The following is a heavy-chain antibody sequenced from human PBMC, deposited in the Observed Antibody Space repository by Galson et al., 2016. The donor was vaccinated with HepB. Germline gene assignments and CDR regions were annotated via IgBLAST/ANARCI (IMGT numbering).Heavy chain of an antibody. CDR1: GVSLSSSGVG. D-gene: IGHD3-3*01. J-gene: IGHJ4*02. CDR2: IYWYDDK. CDR3: VQTEWNLVVN. Sequence: PALVKPTQTLTLTCALSGVSLSSSGVGVGWVRQPPGKALEWLALIYWYDDKIYGPSLRTRLTITKDTSKNQVVLTMTNMDRVDTAIYFCVQTEWNLVVNWGQGTLVTVSS. V-gene: IGHV2-5*05.